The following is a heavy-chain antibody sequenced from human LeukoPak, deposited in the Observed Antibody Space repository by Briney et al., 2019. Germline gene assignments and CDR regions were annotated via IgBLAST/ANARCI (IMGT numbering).Heavy chain of an antibody. CDR2: ISYDGSNK. Sequence: GGSLRLSCAASGSTFSSYAMHWVRQAPGKGLEWVAVISYDGSNKYYADSVKGRFTISRDNSKNTLYLQMNSLRAEDTAVYYCARGPERTGVGTRYYYDMDVWGQGTTVTASS. J-gene: IGHJ6*02. CDR1: GSTFSSYA. D-gene: IGHD2-8*01. V-gene: IGHV3-30-3*01. CDR3: ARGPERTGVGTRYYYDMDV.